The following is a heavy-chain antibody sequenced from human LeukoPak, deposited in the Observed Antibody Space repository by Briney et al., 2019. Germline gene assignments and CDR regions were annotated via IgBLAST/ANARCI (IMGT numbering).Heavy chain of an antibody. D-gene: IGHD1/OR15-1a*01. V-gene: IGHV1-8*01. CDR2: MNPNSGNT. CDR3: ARTPSNAWRNNDY. CDR1: GYTFTSYD. J-gene: IGHJ4*02. Sequence: ASVKVSCKASGYTFTSYDINWVRQATGQGLEWMGWMNPNSGNTGYAQKFQGRVTMTRDTSISTAYMELSSLSSDATAVYYCARTPSNAWRNNDYWGQGTLVTVSS.